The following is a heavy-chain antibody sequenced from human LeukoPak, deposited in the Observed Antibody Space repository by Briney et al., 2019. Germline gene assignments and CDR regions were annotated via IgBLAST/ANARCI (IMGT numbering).Heavy chain of an antibody. V-gene: IGHV3-23*01. CDR1: GSTFSSYA. CDR3: AKDQSRGDTAMVPYYFDY. CDR2: FSGIGGST. Sequence: PGGSLRLSCAASGSTFSSYAMSWVRQSPGKGLEGFSSFSGIGGSTYYADSLKGRFTISRDNSKNTLYLQMNSLRAEDTAVYYCAKDQSRGDTAMVPYYFDYWGQGTLVTVSS. J-gene: IGHJ4*02. D-gene: IGHD5-18*01.